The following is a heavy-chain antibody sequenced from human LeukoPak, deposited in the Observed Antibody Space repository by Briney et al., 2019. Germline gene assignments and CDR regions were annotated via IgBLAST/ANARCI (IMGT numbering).Heavy chain of an antibody. V-gene: IGHV4-59*01. D-gene: IGHD3-10*01. CDR1: GGSISSYY. J-gene: IGHJ4*02. CDR2: ISYSWST. Sequence: PSETLSLTCTVSGGSISSYYWSWIRQPPGKGLEWIGYISYSWSTNNPSLKSRVTISVDTSRNQFSLKLSSVTAADTAVYYCARGRLGGSGSYYNVLDYWGQGTLVTVSS. CDR3: ARGRLGGSGSYYNVLDY.